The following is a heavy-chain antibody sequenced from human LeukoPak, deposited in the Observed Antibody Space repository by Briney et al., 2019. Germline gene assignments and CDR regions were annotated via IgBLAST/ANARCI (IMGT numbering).Heavy chain of an antibody. J-gene: IGHJ5*02. CDR2: INPNSGGT. CDR3: ARGGYSSGWPYNWFDP. CDR1: GYTFTGYY. V-gene: IGHV1-2*02. D-gene: IGHD6-19*01. Sequence: ASVKVSCKASGYTFTGYYMHWVRQAPGQGLEWMGWINPNSGGTNYAQKFQGRVTMTRDTSISTAYMELSRLRSDDTAVYYCARGGYSSGWPYNWFDPWGQGTLVTVSS.